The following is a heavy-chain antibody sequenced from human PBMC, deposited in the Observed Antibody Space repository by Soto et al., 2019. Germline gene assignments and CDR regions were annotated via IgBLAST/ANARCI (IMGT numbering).Heavy chain of an antibody. CDR2: IYYSGST. J-gene: IGHJ4*02. CDR1: GGSISSYY. D-gene: IGHD3-22*01. V-gene: IGHV4-59*01. CDR3: ASSPDYYDSSGYYLFYFDY. Sequence: SETLSLTCTVSGGSISSYYWSWIRQPPGKGLGWIGYIYYSGSTNYNPSLKSRVTISVDTSKNQFSLKLSSVTAADTAVYYCASSPDYYDSSGYYLFYFDYWGQGTLVTVSS.